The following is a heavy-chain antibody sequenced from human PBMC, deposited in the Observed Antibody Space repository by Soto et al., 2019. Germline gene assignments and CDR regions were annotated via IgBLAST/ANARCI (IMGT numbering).Heavy chain of an antibody. Sequence: PGGSLRLSCAASGFTFSSYSMNWVRQAPGKGLEWVSSISSSSSYIYYADSVKGRFTISRDNAKNSLYLQMNNLRVDDTAVYYCARGGLYDSGVGIDYWGQGTLVTVSS. CDR2: ISSSSSYI. J-gene: IGHJ4*02. CDR1: GFTFSSYS. D-gene: IGHD3-22*01. CDR3: ARGGLYDSGVGIDY. V-gene: IGHV3-21*01.